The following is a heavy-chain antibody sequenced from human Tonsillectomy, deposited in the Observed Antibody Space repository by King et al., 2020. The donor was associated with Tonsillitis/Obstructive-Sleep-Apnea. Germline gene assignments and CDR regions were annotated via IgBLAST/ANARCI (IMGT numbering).Heavy chain of an antibody. CDR2: IYYSGST. D-gene: IGHD3-3*01. CDR1: GGSISSYY. Sequence: QLQESGPGLVKPSETLSLTCTVSGGSISSYYWSWIRQPPGKGLEWIGYIYYSGSTNYNPSLKSRVTISVDTSKNQFSLKRSSVTAADTAVYYCASYYDFWSGYPYWGQGTLVTVSS. CDR3: ASYYDFWSGYPY. V-gene: IGHV4-59*01. J-gene: IGHJ4*02.